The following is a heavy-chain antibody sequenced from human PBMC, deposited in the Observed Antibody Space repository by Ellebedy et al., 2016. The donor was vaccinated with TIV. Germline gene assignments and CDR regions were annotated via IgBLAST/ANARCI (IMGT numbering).Heavy chain of an antibody. Sequence: SETLSLTXTVSGGSISSYYWSWIRQPPGKGLEWIGYIYYSGSTNYNPSLKSRVTISADTSKNQFSLKLSSVTAADTAVYYCARVQNYYYGMDVWGQGTTVTVSS. CDR1: GGSISSYY. CDR2: IYYSGST. V-gene: IGHV4-59*01. CDR3: ARVQNYYYGMDV. J-gene: IGHJ6*02.